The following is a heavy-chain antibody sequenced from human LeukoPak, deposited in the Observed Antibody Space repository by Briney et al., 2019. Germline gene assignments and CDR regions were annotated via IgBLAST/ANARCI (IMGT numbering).Heavy chain of an antibody. CDR2: IKQDGSEK. Sequence: GGSLRLSCAASGVTFSSYWMSWVRQAPGKGLEWVANIKQDGSEKYYVDSVKGRFTISRDNAKKSLYLQMNSLRAEDTAVYYCARDDCSSISCYHNWFDPWGQGTLVTVSS. CDR1: GVTFSSYW. CDR3: ARDDCSSISCYHNWFDP. J-gene: IGHJ5*02. V-gene: IGHV3-7*01. D-gene: IGHD2-2*01.